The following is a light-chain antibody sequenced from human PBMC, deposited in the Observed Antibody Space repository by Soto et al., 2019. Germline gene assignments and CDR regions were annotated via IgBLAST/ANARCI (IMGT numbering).Light chain of an antibody. CDR1: SGHSTYA. CDR3: QTWGTGDWV. CDR2: LNSDGSH. J-gene: IGLJ3*02. Sequence: QAVLTQSPSASASLGASVKLTCTLSSGHSTYAIAWHQQQPEKGPRYLMKLNSDGSHSKGDGIPDRFSGSSSGAERYLTISSLQSEDEADYYCQTWGTGDWVFGEGTKLTVL. V-gene: IGLV4-69*01.